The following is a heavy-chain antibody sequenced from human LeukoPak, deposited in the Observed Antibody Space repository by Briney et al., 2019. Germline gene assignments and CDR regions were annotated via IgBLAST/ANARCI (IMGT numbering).Heavy chain of an antibody. J-gene: IGHJ4*02. D-gene: IGHD2-15*01. Sequence: GGSLRLSCAASGFTFTSYWMHWVRRAPGKGLVWVSRIDSDGSSTSFADSVKGRFTISRDNAKNTLYLQMSSLRAEDTALYYCVRGRILQDYWGQGTLVTVSS. V-gene: IGHV3-74*01. CDR3: VRGRILQDY. CDR2: IDSDGSST. CDR1: GFTFTSYW.